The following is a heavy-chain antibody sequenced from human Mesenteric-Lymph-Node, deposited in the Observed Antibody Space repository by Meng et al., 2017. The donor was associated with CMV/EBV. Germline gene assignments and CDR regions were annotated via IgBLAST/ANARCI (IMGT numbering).Heavy chain of an antibody. CDR1: GYTFTGYY. V-gene: IGHV1-2*02. D-gene: IGHD5-18*01. J-gene: IGHJ4*02. CDR3: ARNVPTAMVTDY. CDR2: INPNSGGT. Sequence: CKASGYTFTGYYMHWVRQAPGQGLEWMGWINPNSGGTNYAQKFQGRVTMTRDTSISTAYMELSRLRSDDTAVYYCARNVPTAMVTDYWGQGTLVTVSS.